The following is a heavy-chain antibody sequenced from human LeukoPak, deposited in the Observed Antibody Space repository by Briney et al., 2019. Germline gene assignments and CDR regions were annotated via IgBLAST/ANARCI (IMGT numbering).Heavy chain of an antibody. J-gene: IGHJ4*02. V-gene: IGHV4-59*01. D-gene: IGHD4-17*01. Sequence: PSETLSLTCTVSGGSISSYYWSWVRQPPGKGLEWIGYIYYSGSTNYNPSLKSRVTISVDTSKNQFSLKLSSVTAADTAVYYCARAGHDYGDYFDYWGQGTLVTVSS. CDR3: ARAGHDYGDYFDY. CDR2: IYYSGST. CDR1: GGSISSYY.